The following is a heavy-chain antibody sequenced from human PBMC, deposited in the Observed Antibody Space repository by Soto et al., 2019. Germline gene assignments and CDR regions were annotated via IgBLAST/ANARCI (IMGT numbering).Heavy chain of an antibody. J-gene: IGHJ4*02. CDR3: ARGKHSSGWYGFDY. Sequence: LSLTCAVYGGSFSGYYWSWIRQPPGKGLEWIGEINHSGSTNYNPSLKSRVTISVDTSKNQFSLKLSSVTAADTAVYYCARGKHSSGWYGFDYWGQGTLVTVSS. CDR1: GGSFSGYY. CDR2: INHSGST. D-gene: IGHD6-19*01. V-gene: IGHV4-34*01.